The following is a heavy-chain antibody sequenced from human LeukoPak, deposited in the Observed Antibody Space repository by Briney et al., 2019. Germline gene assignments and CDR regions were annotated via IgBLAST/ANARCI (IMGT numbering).Heavy chain of an antibody. V-gene: IGHV1-3*04. Sequence: ASVKVSCKASGYIFTSYPIHWVRQAPGQRLEWMGWINTGNGNTKYSQKFEGRVTVTRDTSATAAYMELSSLRSEDTAEYYCARDRAMADYWGQGTLVTVSS. CDR3: ARDRAMADY. CDR2: INTGNGNT. J-gene: IGHJ4*02. CDR1: GYIFTSYP. D-gene: IGHD5-18*01.